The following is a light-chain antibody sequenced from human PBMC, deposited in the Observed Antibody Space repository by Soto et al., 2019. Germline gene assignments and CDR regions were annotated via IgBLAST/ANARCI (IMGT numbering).Light chain of an antibody. CDR1: QGITDH. Sequence: DIQLTQSPSSLSASVGDRISISCRASQGITDHLNWYQQKPGKAPRLLIYAASSLQGGVPPRFSGSGSGTDFTLTISNLQPEDFATYYCQQSYRVPLTFGPGTKVEIK. CDR3: QQSYRVPLT. J-gene: IGKJ3*01. CDR2: AAS. V-gene: IGKV1-39*01.